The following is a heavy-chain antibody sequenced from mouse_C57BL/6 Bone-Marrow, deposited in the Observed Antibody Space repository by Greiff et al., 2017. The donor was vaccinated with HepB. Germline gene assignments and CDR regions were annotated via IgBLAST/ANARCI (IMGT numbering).Heavy chain of an antibody. V-gene: IGHV1-69*01. CDR1: GYTFTSYW. CDR3: ARRGSYPFAY. J-gene: IGHJ3*01. CDR2: IDPSDSYT. Sequence: VQLQQPGAELVMPGASVKLSCKASGYTFTSYWMHWVKQRPGQGLEWIGEIDPSDSYTNYNQKFKGKSTLTVDKSSSTAYMQLSSLTSEDSAVYYCARRGSYPFAYWGQGTLVTVSA. D-gene: IGHD2-12*01.